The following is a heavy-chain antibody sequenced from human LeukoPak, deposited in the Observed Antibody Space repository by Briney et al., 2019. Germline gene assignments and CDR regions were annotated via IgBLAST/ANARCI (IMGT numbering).Heavy chain of an antibody. J-gene: IGHJ4*02. D-gene: IGHD6-13*01. Sequence: GESLKISCKGSGYSFTNYWIGWVRQMPGKGLEWMGIIYSGDSDSRYSPFFQGQVTISADKSINTAYLQWSSLKASDTAMYYCARRQSSSWQDFDYWGQGTLVTVSS. CDR2: IYSGDSDS. V-gene: IGHV5-51*01. CDR1: GYSFTNYW. CDR3: ARRQSSSWQDFDY.